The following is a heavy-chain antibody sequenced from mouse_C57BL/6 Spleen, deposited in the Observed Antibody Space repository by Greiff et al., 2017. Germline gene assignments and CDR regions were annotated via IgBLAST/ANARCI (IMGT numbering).Heavy chain of an antibody. V-gene: IGHV1-39*01. CDR1: GYSFTDYN. CDR2: INPNDGTT. J-gene: IGHJ3*01. Sequence: EVKLMESGPELVKPGASLKISCTASGYSFTDYNMYWVKQSTGKSLEWVGVINPNDGTTSYNQKFKGKATLTVNQSSSTTYMQLNSLTSEDSAVYDSARGGGLGYDPVIAYWGQGTLVTVSA. CDR3: ARGGGLGYDPVIAY. D-gene: IGHD2-2*01.